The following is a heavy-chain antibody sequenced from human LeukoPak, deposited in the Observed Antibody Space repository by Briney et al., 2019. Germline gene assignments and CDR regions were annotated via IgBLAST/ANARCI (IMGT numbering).Heavy chain of an antibody. V-gene: IGHV1-18*01. D-gene: IGHD2-15*01. CDR3: ARAEGVVVAAHIDV. CDR1: GYTFTRYG. CDR2: ISGYNGNT. Sequence: ASVKVSCKASGYTFTRYGIYWVRQAPGQGLEWMGWISGYNGNTKYAQNFQGRVSVTTDTSTSTAYMELRSLRSADTAVYYCARAEGVVVAAHIDVWGKGTTVTVSS. J-gene: IGHJ6*03.